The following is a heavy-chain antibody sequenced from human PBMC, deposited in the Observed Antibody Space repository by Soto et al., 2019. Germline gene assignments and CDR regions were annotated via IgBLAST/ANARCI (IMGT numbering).Heavy chain of an antibody. Sequence: QVQLVESGGGVVQPGRSLRLSCAASGFTFSSYGMHWVRQAPGKGLEWVAVISYDGSNKYYADSVKGRFTISRDNSKNKLYLQMNSVRAEDTAVYYCAKELYSRGWYGEGFDYWGQGTLVTVSS. J-gene: IGHJ4*02. CDR3: AKELYSRGWYGEGFDY. CDR1: GFTFSSYG. D-gene: IGHD6-19*01. V-gene: IGHV3-30*18. CDR2: ISYDGSNK.